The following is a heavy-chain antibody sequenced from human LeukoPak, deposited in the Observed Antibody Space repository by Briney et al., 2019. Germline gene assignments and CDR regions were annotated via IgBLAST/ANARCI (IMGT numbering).Heavy chain of an antibody. CDR3: ARDWQPWRNSSPWDWFDP. CDR1: GFTFSSYA. Sequence: GGSLRLSCAASGFTFSSYAMHWVRQAPGKGLEWVAVISYDGSNKYYADSVKGRFTISRDNSKNTLYLQMNSLRAEDTAVYYCARDWQPWRNSSPWDWFDPWGQGTLVTVSS. V-gene: IGHV3-30-3*01. J-gene: IGHJ5*02. CDR2: ISYDGSNK. D-gene: IGHD6-6*01.